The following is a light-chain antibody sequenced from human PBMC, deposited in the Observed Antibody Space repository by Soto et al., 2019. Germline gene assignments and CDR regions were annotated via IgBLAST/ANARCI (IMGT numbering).Light chain of an antibody. CDR2: DVT. V-gene: IGLV2-14*01. Sequence: QSALTQPASVSGSPGQSITISCTGTSSDVGGYTYVSWYQQHPGKAPKLMIYDVTDRPSGVSNRFSGSKSGNTASLTISGLQAEDEADYYCTSYTSRSTWVFGGGTQLTVL. CDR3: TSYTSRSTWV. CDR1: SSDVGGYTY. J-gene: IGLJ3*02.